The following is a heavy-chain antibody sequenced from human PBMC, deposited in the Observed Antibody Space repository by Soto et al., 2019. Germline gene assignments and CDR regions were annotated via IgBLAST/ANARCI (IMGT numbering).Heavy chain of an antibody. J-gene: IGHJ6*02. Sequence: QVQLVQSGGEVKKPGASVKVSCKTSGYSFTTYGISWVRQAPGQGLEWRGWISAYSGNTSYAQKLQGRVTMTIYTATSTAKIEVRSVKSGERAVYSCVGEGAALYICCGMDVWGQGTTVTVSS. V-gene: IGHV1-18*01. CDR3: VGEGAALYICCGMDV. CDR1: GYSFTTYG. CDR2: ISAYSGNT. D-gene: IGHD6-25*01.